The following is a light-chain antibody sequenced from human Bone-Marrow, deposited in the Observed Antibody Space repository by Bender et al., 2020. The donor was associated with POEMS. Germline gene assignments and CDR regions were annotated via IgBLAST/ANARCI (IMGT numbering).Light chain of an antibody. CDR1: SSDAGGYNF. J-gene: IGLJ2*01. V-gene: IGLV2-23*01. Sequence: QSALTQPASASGSPGQSITISCTGSSSDAGGYNFVSWYQHHSGKAPKLIIYEAFKRPSGVSNRFSGSKSGNTASLTISGLQAGDEADYYCCSYTGSSTHVVFGGGTKLTVL. CDR3: CSYTGSSTHVV. CDR2: EAF.